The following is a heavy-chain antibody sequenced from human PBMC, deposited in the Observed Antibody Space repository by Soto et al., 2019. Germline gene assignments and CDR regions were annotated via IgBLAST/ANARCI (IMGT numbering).Heavy chain of an antibody. CDR1: GYTSTSYG. CDR3: ARGIGQWLDQPFQH. J-gene: IGHJ1*01. Sequence: ASVKVSCKASGYTSTSYGISWVRQAPGQGLEWMGWISAYNGNTNYAQKLQGRVTMTTDTSTSTAYMELRSLRSDDTAVYYCARGIGQWLDQPFQHWGQGTLVTVSS. V-gene: IGHV1-18*01. D-gene: IGHD6-19*01. CDR2: ISAYNGNT.